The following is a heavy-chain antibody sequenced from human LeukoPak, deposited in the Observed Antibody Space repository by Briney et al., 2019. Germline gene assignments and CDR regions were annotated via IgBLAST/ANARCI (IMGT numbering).Heavy chain of an antibody. J-gene: IGHJ6*03. CDR2: IYYSGST. CDR1: GGSISSYY. Sequence: SETLSLTCTVSGGSISSYYWSWIRQPPGKGLEWIGSIYYSGSTYYNPSLKSRVTISVDTSKNQFSLKLSSVTAADTAVYYCARVADCSSTSCYVGINYYYYMDVWGKGTTVTVSS. D-gene: IGHD2-2*01. V-gene: IGHV4-59*12. CDR3: ARVADCSSTSCYVGINYYYYMDV.